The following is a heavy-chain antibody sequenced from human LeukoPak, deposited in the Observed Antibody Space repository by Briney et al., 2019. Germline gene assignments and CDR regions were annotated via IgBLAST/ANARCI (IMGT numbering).Heavy chain of an antibody. CDR3: TRDNGGDWYAFDI. CDR1: GASVSSYY. Sequence: SGTLSLTCSVSGASVSSYYWSWIRQPARKGLEWIGRIYTSGSTNYNPSLKSRVTMPVDKSKHQFSLKLTSVNAADTALYYCTRDNGGDWYAFDIWGQGTVVTVSS. J-gene: IGHJ3*02. CDR2: IYTSGST. V-gene: IGHV4-4*07. D-gene: IGHD2-21*02.